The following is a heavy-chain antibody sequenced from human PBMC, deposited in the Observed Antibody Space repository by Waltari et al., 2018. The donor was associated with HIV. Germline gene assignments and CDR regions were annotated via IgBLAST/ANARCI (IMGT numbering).Heavy chain of an antibody. CDR1: GFTVSSNY. J-gene: IGHJ4*02. Sequence: EVQLVESGGGLVQPGGSLRLSCAASGFTVSSNYMSWVRQAPGKGLEWVSVIYSGGSTYYADSVKGRFTISRDNSKNTLYLQMNSLRAEDTAVYYCARAIPRSSGYYFDYWGQGTLVTVSS. CDR3: ARAIPRSSGYYFDY. CDR2: IYSGGST. V-gene: IGHV3-66*02. D-gene: IGHD3-22*01.